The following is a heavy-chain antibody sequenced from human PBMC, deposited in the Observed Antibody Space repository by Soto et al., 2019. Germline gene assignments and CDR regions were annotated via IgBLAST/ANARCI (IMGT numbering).Heavy chain of an antibody. D-gene: IGHD1-1*01. Sequence: ASGTLWVTSTVAGGSSPKSCWSWIRQYPGTGLEWIGCSSYSRTTSSNPSLRSRVTISIDTSKTQFSLRLRSVTSADTAVYYCARRQNWNNLFDTWGQGTLVTVS. V-gene: IGHV4-59*08. CDR1: GGSSPKSC. J-gene: IGHJ5*02. CDR3: ARRQNWNNLFDT. CDR2: SSYSRTT.